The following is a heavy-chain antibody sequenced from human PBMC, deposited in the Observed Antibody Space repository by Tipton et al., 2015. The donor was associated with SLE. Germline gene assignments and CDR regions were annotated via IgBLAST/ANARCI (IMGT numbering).Heavy chain of an antibody. CDR1: GGSINSSSYY. D-gene: IGHD5-12*01. CDR3: ARGAITTIPFDP. J-gene: IGHJ5*02. CDR2: IYYSGST. Sequence: TLSLTCTVSGGSINSSSYYWSWIRQPPGKGLEWIGYIYYSGSTNYNPSLKSRVTISVDTSKNQFSLKLSSVTAADTAVYYCARGAITTIPFDPWGQGTLVTVSS. V-gene: IGHV4-61*01.